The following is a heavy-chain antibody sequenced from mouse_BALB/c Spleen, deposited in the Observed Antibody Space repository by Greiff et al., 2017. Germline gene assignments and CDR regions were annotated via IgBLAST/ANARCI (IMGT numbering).Heavy chain of an antibody. CDR3: ARSDGLYAMDY. Sequence: EVQLQQSGAELVKPGASVKLSCTASGFNIKDTYMHWVKQRPEQGLEWIGRIDPANGNTKYDPKFQGKATITADTSSNTAYLQLSSLTSEDTAVYYCARSDGLYAMDYWGQGTSVTVSS. D-gene: IGHD2-3*01. CDR1: GFNIKDTY. CDR2: IDPANGNT. J-gene: IGHJ4*01. V-gene: IGHV14-3*02.